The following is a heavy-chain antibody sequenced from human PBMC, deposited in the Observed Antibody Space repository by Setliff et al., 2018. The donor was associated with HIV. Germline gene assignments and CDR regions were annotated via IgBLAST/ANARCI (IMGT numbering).Heavy chain of an antibody. CDR3: ARAIVGTIDAFDI. CDR1: GDSISSYS. V-gene: IGHV4-4*07. D-gene: IGHD1-26*01. Sequence: LSLTCTVSGDSISSYSWAWIRQPAGKGLEWIGRIYTSGSTNYNSSLKSRVTMSVDTSKNQLSLKLTSVTAADTAIYYCARAIVGTIDAFDIWGQGTMVTVSS. CDR2: IYTSGST. J-gene: IGHJ3*02.